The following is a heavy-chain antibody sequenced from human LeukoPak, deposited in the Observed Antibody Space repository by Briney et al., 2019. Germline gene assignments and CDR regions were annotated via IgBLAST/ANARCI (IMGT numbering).Heavy chain of an antibody. Sequence: PGRALRLSCAASGFTFSSYGMHWVRQAPGKGLEWVAVIWYDGSNKYYADSVKGRFTISRDNSENTLYLQMNSLRAEDTAVYYCARSPTDSWYYYYYGMDVWGQGTTVTVSS. J-gene: IGHJ6*02. CDR2: IWYDGSNK. D-gene: IGHD3-10*01. CDR1: GFTFSSYG. CDR3: ARSPTDSWYYYYYGMDV. V-gene: IGHV3-33*01.